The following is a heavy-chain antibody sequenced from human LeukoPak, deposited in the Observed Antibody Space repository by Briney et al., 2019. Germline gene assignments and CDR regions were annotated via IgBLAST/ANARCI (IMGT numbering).Heavy chain of an antibody. V-gene: IGHV4-4*07. CDR3: ARGGMVRGVISQPLDY. CDR2: IYTSGST. Sequence: SETLSLTCTVSGGSISSYYWSWIRQPAGKGLEWIGRIYTSGSTNYNPSLKSRVTMSVDTSKNQFSLTLSSVTAADTAVYYCARGGMVRGVISQPLDYWGQGTLVTVSS. J-gene: IGHJ4*02. D-gene: IGHD3-10*01. CDR1: GGSISSYY.